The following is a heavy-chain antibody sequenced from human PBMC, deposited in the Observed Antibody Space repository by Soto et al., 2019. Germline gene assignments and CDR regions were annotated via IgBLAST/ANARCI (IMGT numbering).Heavy chain of an antibody. CDR1: GGTFSSYA. V-gene: IGHV1-69*01. Sequence: QVQLVQSGAEVKKPGSSVKVSCKASGGTFSSYAISWVRQAPGQGLEWMGGIIPIFGTANYAQKFQGRVTITADESTSTAYMELSRLRSEDKAVYYCARVGPIYSSSSDFDYWGQGTLVTVSS. CDR3: ARVGPIYSSSSDFDY. D-gene: IGHD6-6*01. J-gene: IGHJ4*02. CDR2: IIPIFGTA.